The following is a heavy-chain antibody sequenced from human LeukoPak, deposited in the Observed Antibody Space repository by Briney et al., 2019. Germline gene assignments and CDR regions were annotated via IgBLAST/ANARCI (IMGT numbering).Heavy chain of an antibody. V-gene: IGHV3-48*03. Sequence: GGSLRLSCAASGFTFSSYEMNWVRQAPGKGLEWISYISGSGTVTHYADSVEGRFTISRDNSKNTLYLLMNSLRADDTAVYYCARGQHRWDYSHNLMSFWGQGTLVTVSS. CDR2: ISGSGTVT. CDR1: GFTFSSYE. CDR3: ARGQHRWDYSHNLMSF. D-gene: IGHD4-11*01. J-gene: IGHJ3*01.